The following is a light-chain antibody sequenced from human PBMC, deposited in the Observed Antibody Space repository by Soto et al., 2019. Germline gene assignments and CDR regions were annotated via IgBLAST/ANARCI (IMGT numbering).Light chain of an antibody. CDR1: QDISNY. Sequence: DIQMTQYPSSLSASVGDIVTITCQSSQDISNYLNWYQQKPGKAPKLLIYDASNLETGVPSRFSGSGSGTDFTFTISSLQPEDIATYYCQQYDNLPHTFGQGTKLEIK. CDR2: DAS. CDR3: QQYDNLPHT. V-gene: IGKV1-33*01. J-gene: IGKJ2*01.